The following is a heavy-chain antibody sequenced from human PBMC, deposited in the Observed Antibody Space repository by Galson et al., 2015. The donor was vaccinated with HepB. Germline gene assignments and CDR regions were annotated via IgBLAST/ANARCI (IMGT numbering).Heavy chain of an antibody. J-gene: IGHJ4*02. CDR2: VNNDGSAT. D-gene: IGHD1-1*01. CDR3: VRDYWSLEY. Sequence: SLRLSCAASGFTFSSHWMHWVRQTPEKGLVWVSRVNNDGSATNYADSVKGRFTISRDNAKNTLYLQMNSLRAEDTAVYYCVRDYWSLEYWGQGTLVTVSS. V-gene: IGHV3-74*01. CDR1: GFTFSSHW.